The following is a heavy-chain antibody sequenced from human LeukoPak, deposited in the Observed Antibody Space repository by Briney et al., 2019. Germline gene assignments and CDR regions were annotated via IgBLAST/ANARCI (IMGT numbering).Heavy chain of an antibody. D-gene: IGHD1-26*01. J-gene: IGHJ4*02. CDR2: INPNSGGT. V-gene: IGHV1-2*02. CDR1: GYTFTGYY. CDR3: TRGVERGVGATTYYFDY. Sequence: GASVKVSCKASGYTFTGYYMHWVRQAPGQGLEWMGWINPNSGGTNYAQKFQGRVTMTRDTSISTAYMELSRLRSDDPAVYYCTRGVERGVGATTYYFDYWGQGTLVTVSS.